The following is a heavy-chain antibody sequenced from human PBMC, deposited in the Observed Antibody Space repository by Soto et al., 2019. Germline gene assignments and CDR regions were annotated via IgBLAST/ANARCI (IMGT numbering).Heavy chain of an antibody. V-gene: IGHV1-18*01. CDR1: GYTFTSYG. D-gene: IGHD3-3*01. CDR2: ISAYNGNT. Sequence: QVQLVQAGAEVKKPGASVKVSCKASGYTFTSYGISWVRQAPGQGLEWMGWISAYNGNTNYAQKLQGRVPMTTDTSPIPASMELRSLRSDVTAVYYCARDTITIFGVVIDPFDYWGQGTLLTVSS. CDR3: ARDTITIFGVVIDPFDY. J-gene: IGHJ4*02.